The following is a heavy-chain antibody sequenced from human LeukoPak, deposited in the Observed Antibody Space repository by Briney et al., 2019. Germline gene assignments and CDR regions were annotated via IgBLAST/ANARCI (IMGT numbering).Heavy chain of an antibody. CDR3: ARQGSSSWYY. CDR1: GGSISSSSYY. V-gene: IGHV4-39*01. CDR2: IYYSGST. J-gene: IGHJ4*02. D-gene: IGHD6-13*01. Sequence: SETLSLTCTVSGGSISSSSYYWGWIRQPPGKGLEWIGSIYYSGSTYYNPSLKSRVTISVDTSKNQFSLKLSSVTAADTAVYYCARQGSSSWYYWGQGTLVTVSS.